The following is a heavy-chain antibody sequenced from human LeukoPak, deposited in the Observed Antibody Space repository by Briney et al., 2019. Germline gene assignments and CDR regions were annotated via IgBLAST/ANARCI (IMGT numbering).Heavy chain of an antibody. V-gene: IGHV4-61*02. CDR2: IYSSGST. D-gene: IGHD6-13*01. CDR3: ARVYYSSSYDYWYFDL. J-gene: IGHJ2*01. CDR1: GGSISSGSYY. Sequence: SETLSLTCTVSGGSISSGSYYWSWIRQPPGKGLEWIGRIYSSGSTNYNPSLKSRVTISLDTSKNQFSLKLSSVTAADTAVYYCARVYYSSSYDYWYFDLWGRGTLVTVSS.